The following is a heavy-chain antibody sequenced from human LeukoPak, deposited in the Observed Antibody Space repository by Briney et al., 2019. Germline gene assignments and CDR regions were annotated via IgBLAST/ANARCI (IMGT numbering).Heavy chain of an antibody. CDR3: ARGLDRSFDY. V-gene: IGHV4-59*01. CDR2: IYYSGST. D-gene: IGHD3-22*01. CDR1: GGPISSYY. Sequence: PSETLSLTCTVSGGPISSYYWSWIRQPPGKGLEWIGYIYYSGSTNYNPSLKSRVTISVDTSKNQFSLKLSSVTAADTAVYYCARGLDRSFDYWGQGTLVTVSS. J-gene: IGHJ4*02.